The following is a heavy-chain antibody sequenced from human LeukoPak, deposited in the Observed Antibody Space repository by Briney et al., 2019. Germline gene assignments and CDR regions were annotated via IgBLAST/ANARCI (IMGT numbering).Heavy chain of an antibody. J-gene: IGHJ4*02. D-gene: IGHD6-13*01. CDR1: GDSISSNNW. V-gene: IGHV4-4*02. CDR2: IFHSGST. CDR3: ARAEPRGSVWYPY. Sequence: SETLSLTCAVSGDSISSNNWWSWVRPPPGKGVEGIGEIFHSGSTNYNPSLKSRVTISVDKSKNQFSLKVNSVTAADTAVYYCARAEPRGSVWYPYWGQGTLVTVSS.